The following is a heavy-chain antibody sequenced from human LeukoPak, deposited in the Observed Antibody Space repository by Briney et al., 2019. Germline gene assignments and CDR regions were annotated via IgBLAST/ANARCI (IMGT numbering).Heavy chain of an antibody. CDR2: INHSGST. J-gene: IGHJ4*02. D-gene: IGHD6-13*01. CDR3: ARASEQQLKRGSSGDC. Sequence: SETLSLTCAVYGGSFSGYYWSWIRQPPGKGLEWIGEINHSGSTNYNPSLKSRVTISVDTSKNQFSLKLSSVTAADTAVYYCARASEQQLKRGSSGDCWGQGTLVTVSS. CDR1: GGSFSGYY. V-gene: IGHV4-34*01.